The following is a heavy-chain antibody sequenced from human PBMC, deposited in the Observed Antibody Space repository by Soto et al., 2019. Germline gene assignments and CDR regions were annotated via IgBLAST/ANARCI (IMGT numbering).Heavy chain of an antibody. Sequence: QVQLVQSGAEVKTPGASVKVSCKASGYTFASYDINWVRQAPGQGLEWMGWMNPNSNNTGYAQKLQGRLTMTSDIALNTAHMELSSLRSEDTAVYYCARSDGYHFNWLDSWGQGTLVTVSA. V-gene: IGHV1-8*01. D-gene: IGHD2-21*01. J-gene: IGHJ5*01. CDR2: MNPNSNNT. CDR1: GYTFASYD. CDR3: ARSDGYHFNWLDS.